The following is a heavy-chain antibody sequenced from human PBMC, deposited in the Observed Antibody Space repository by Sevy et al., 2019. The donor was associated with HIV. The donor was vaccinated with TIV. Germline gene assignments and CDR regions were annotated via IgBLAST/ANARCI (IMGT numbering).Heavy chain of an antibody. J-gene: IGHJ6*02. Sequence: GESLKISCAASGFTFHDYAMHWVRQPPGKGLEWVSVISWAGGSTYYADSVKGRFTISRDNSKNSLYLQMNSLITEDTALYYCAKDLGSSSWNYNGMDVWDQGTTVTVSS. D-gene: IGHD6-6*01. CDR1: GFTFHDYA. V-gene: IGHV3-43D*03. CDR3: AKDLGSSSWNYNGMDV. CDR2: ISWAGGST.